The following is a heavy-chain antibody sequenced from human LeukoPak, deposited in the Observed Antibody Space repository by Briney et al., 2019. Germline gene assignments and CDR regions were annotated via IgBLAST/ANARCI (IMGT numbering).Heavy chain of an antibody. CDR2: ISGSGGST. Sequence: QAGGSLRLSCAASGFTFSSYAMSWVRQAPGKGLEWVSAISGSGGSTYYADSVKGRFTISRDNSKNTLYLQMNSLRAEDTAVYYCAKNSERYYDSSGIQHWGQGTLVTVSS. CDR1: GFTFSSYA. J-gene: IGHJ1*01. CDR3: AKNSERYYDSSGIQH. D-gene: IGHD3-22*01. V-gene: IGHV3-23*01.